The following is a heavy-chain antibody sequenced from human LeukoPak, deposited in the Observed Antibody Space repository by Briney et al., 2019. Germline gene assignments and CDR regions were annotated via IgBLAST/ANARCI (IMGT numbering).Heavy chain of an antibody. CDR3: ARVPLHYYDSSGYRGDAFDI. Sequence: PSETLSLTCTVSGGSISSYYWSWIWQPPGKGLEWIGYIYYSGSTNYNPSLKSRVTISVDTSKNQFSLKLSSVTAADTAVYYCARVPLHYYDSSGYRGDAFDIWGQGTMVTVSS. D-gene: IGHD3-22*01. V-gene: IGHV4-59*01. CDR2: IYYSGST. J-gene: IGHJ3*02. CDR1: GGSISSYY.